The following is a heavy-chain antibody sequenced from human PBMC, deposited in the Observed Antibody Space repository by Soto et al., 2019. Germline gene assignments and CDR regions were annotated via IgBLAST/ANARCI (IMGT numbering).Heavy chain of an antibody. CDR1: GFTFITYS. J-gene: IGHJ4*02. CDR3: ARLPHHMARECYFDI. CDR2: ISSSSSTI. D-gene: IGHD3-10*01. V-gene: IGHV3-48*01. Sequence: GGSLRLSCAASGFTFITYSMNWVRQAPGKGLEWVSYISSSSSTIHYADSVKGRFTISRDNAKNSLYLQMNSLTAADTALYYCARLPHHMARECYFDIWGPGTLVTVSS.